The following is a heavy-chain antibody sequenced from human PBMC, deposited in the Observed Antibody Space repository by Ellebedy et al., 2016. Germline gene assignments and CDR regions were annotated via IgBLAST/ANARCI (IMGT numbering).Heavy chain of an antibody. CDR3: AKGGRSSWFDS. D-gene: IGHD6-13*01. CDR2: ISAGGGVP. CDR1: GFTFSSYA. Sequence: GGSLRLSCAASGFTFSSYAMSWVRQAPGMGLEWVSVISAGGGVPFYSSSVKGRFTISRDNSKNTLYLQIDSLTVEDTAVYYCAKGGRSSWFDSWGQGTLVTVSS. V-gene: IGHV3-23*01. J-gene: IGHJ5*02.